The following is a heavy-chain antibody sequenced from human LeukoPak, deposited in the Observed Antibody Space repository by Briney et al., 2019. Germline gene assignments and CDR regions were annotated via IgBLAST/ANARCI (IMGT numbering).Heavy chain of an antibody. V-gene: IGHV4-30-2*01. CDR3: ARVIVATNWFDP. D-gene: IGHD5-12*01. CDR2: IYHSGSS. Sequence: PSETLSLTCAVSGGSISGGAYSWSWIRQPPGKGLEWIGYIYHSGSSYYNPSLKSRVTISVDRSKNQFSLNLSSVTAADTAVYYCARVIVATNWFDPWGQGTLVTVSS. CDR1: GGSISGGAYS. J-gene: IGHJ5*02.